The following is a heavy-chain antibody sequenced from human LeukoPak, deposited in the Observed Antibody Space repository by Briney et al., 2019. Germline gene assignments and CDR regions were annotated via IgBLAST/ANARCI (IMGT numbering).Heavy chain of an antibody. J-gene: IGHJ4*02. CDR1: GYTFSGHD. CDR2: MNPNSGNT. Sequence: ASVRVSCKASGYTFSGHDINWVRQATGQGLEWMGWMNPNSGNTGYAQKFQGRVIMTRDTSINTAYLEFYSLRSEDTAVYYCARGYSPTLRTTGNDYWGQGTLVTVSS. CDR3: ARGYSPTLRTTGNDY. D-gene: IGHD1-1*01. V-gene: IGHV1-8*01.